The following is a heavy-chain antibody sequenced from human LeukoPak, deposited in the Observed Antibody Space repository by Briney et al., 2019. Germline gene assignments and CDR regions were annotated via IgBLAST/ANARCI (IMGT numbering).Heavy chain of an antibody. CDR2: IYYSGST. J-gene: IGHJ6*03. D-gene: IGHD6-13*01. CDR1: GGSFSGYY. CDR3: ASGGSSWSYYYYYYMDV. V-gene: IGHV4-34*01. Sequence: PSETLSLTCAVYGGSFSGYYWSWIRQPPGKGLEWIGSIYYSGSTYYNPSLKSRVTISVDTSKNQFSLKLSSVTAADTAVYYCASGGSSWSYYYYYYMDVWGKGTTVTVSS.